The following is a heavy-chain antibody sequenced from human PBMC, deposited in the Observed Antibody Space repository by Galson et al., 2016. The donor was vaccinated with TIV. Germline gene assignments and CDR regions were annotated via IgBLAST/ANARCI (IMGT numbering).Heavy chain of an antibody. V-gene: IGHV3-23*01. CDR1: GFRFFDFE. CDR2: ISAGATNT. J-gene: IGHJ4*02. Sequence: SLRLSCAAAGFRFFDFEMSWVRQAPGKGLEWVSGISAGATNTYYADSVGGRFTISRDNSNNILYLQMDRLQLEDTAVYFCVKDRGHYEALDSWGQGTLVTVSS. D-gene: IGHD4-17*01. CDR3: VKDRGHYEALDS.